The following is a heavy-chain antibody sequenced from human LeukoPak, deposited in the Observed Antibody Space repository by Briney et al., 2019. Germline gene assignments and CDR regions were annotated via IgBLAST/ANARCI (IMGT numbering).Heavy chain of an antibody. CDR3: AKASWVSSTDAVR. Sequence: PGGSLRLSCAASGFTFSSYSMKWVRQAPGKGLEWVSSISSSSSYISYADSVKGRFTLSSDSSRNTVYFQLNNLRVEDTAIYYCAKASWVSSTDAVRWGQGTLVTVSS. CDR2: ISSSSSYI. D-gene: IGHD3-16*01. J-gene: IGHJ4*02. CDR1: GFTFSSYS. V-gene: IGHV3-21*04.